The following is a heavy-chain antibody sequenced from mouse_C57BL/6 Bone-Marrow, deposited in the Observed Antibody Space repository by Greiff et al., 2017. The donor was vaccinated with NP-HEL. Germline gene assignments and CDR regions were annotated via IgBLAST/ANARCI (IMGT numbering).Heavy chain of an antibody. V-gene: IGHV5-4*01. CDR2: ISDGGSYT. D-gene: IGHD1-1*01. CDR3: ARHYYYGSSSFAY. Sequence: EVQRVESGGGLVKPGGSLKLSCAASGFTFSSYAMSWVRQTPEKRLEWVATISDGGSYTYYPDNVKGRFTISRDNAKNNLYLQMSHLKSEDTALYYCARHYYYGSSSFAYWGQGTLVTVSA. CDR1: GFTFSSYA. J-gene: IGHJ3*01.